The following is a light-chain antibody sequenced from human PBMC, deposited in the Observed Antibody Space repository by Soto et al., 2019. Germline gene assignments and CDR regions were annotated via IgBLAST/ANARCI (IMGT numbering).Light chain of an antibody. CDR2: GAS. J-gene: IGKJ2*01. V-gene: IGKV3-20*01. CDR3: QQYNNRYT. Sequence: EIVLTQSPGTLSLSPGERATLSCRASQSVSNNYLAWYQQKPGQAPRLLIYGASNRATGIPDRFSGSGSGTDFTLTISRLEPEDFAVYYCQQYNNRYTFGQGTKLEI. CDR1: QSVSNNY.